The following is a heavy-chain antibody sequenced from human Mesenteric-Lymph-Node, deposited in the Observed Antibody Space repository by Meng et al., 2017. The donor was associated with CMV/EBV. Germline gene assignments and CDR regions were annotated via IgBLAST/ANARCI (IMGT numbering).Heavy chain of an antibody. CDR3: AKDREVQQLVEAYFDY. J-gene: IGHJ4*02. CDR2: INWNGGST. CDR1: GFTFDDYG. V-gene: IGHV3-20*04. Sequence: GGSLRLSCAASGFTFDDYGMSWVRQAPGKGLEWVSGINWNGGSTGYADSVKGRFTISRDNSKNTLYLQMNSLRAEDTAVYYCAKDREVQQLVEAYFDYWGQGTPVTVSS. D-gene: IGHD6-6*01.